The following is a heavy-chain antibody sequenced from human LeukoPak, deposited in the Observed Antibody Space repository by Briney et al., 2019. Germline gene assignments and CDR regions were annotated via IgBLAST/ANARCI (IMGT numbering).Heavy chain of an antibody. CDR3: AINGGGDSGYGNFDY. CDR2: ISSSSSTI. J-gene: IGHJ4*02. V-gene: IGHV3-48*01. CDR1: GFTFSSYS. D-gene: IGHD5-12*01. Sequence: PGGSLRLSCAASGFTFSSYSMNWVRQAPGKGLEWVSYISSSSSTIYYADSVKGRFTISRDISKNTLYLQMHSLRPEDTAFYYCAINGGGDSGYGNFDYWGQGTLVTVSS.